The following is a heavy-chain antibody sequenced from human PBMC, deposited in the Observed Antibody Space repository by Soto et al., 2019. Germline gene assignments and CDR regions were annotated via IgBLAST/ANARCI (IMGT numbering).Heavy chain of an antibody. J-gene: IGHJ4*02. CDR3: AREVGRGSGSYYLDY. D-gene: IGHD3-16*01. CDR1: GYTFSMYW. V-gene: IGHV3-74*03. CDR2: INGDGTDT. Sequence: GGSLRLSCAASGYTFSMYWMHWVRQAPGKGLLWVSRINGDGTDTTYADSVKGRFTISRDNAKNTVYLQMNGLRAEDTAVYYCAREVGRGSGSYYLDYWGQETLVTVSS.